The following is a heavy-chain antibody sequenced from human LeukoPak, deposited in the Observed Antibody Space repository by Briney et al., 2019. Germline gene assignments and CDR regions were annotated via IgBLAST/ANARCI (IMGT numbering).Heavy chain of an antibody. J-gene: IGHJ6*01. V-gene: IGHV1-2*02. D-gene: IGHD2-2*01. CDR2: ISPNSGGT. CDR1: GYTFTAYY. CDR3: ARDHLVVPGGYEDHYYGMDV. Sequence: ASAKVSCKASGYTFTAYYMHWVRQAPGQGLEWMGWISPNSGGTNYAQKFQGRVTMTRDTSISTANMELSRLRSDDTAVYYCARDHLVVPGGYEDHYYGMDVWGQGTTVTVSS.